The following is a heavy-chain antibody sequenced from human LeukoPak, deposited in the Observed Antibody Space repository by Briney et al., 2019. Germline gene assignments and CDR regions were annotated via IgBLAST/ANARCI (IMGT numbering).Heavy chain of an antibody. CDR1: GGSLNGYY. Sequence: SETLSLTCAVYGGSLNGYYWSWLRQPPGKGLEWIGEINHSGSTNYSPSLKSRVTISVDTSKNEFSLKLSSVTAADTAVYYCASVAVAGTIYYWGQGTLVTVSS. V-gene: IGHV4-34*01. J-gene: IGHJ4*02. CDR3: ASVAVAGTIYY. D-gene: IGHD6-19*01. CDR2: INHSGST.